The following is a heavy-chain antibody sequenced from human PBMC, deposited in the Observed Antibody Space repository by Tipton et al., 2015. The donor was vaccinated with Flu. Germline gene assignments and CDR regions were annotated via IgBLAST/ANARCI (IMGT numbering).Heavy chain of an antibody. CDR2: IYYSGST. CDR3: ARELNYGMDV. Sequence: TLSLTCTVSGGSISSYYWSWIRQPPGKGLEWIGYIYYSGSTNYNPSLKSRVTISVDTPKNQFPLKLSSVTAAETAVYYCARELNYGMDVWGQGTTVTVSS. CDR1: GGSISSYY. J-gene: IGHJ6*02. V-gene: IGHV4-59*01.